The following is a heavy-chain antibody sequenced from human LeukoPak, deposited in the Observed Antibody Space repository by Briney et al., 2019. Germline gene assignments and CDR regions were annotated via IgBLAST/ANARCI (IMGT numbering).Heavy chain of an antibody. CDR3: ARDYYYGSGSPDY. J-gene: IGHJ4*02. CDR2: IKQDGSEK. V-gene: IGHV3-7*01. Sequence: GGSLRLSCVASGTTVSSNYMSWVRQAPGKGLEWVANIKQDGSEKYYVDSVKGRFTISRDNAKNSLYLQMNSLRAEDTAVYYCARDYYYGSGSPDYWGQGTLVTVSS. CDR1: GTTVSSNY. D-gene: IGHD3-10*01.